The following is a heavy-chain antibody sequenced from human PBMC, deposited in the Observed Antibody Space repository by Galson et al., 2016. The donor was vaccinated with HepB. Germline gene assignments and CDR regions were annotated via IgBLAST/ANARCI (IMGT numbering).Heavy chain of an antibody. Sequence: SVKVSCKASGYRFTSYYIHWVRQAPGQGLEWMGCINPNSGGALFAQKFQGRVTMTRDTSSTTVSLEVNRLTSTDMFVYYCARGGAVADDAFHIWGQGTMVTVSS. CDR1: GYRFTSYY. CDR3: ARGGAVADDAFHI. V-gene: IGHV1-2*02. J-gene: IGHJ3*02. CDR2: INPNSGGA. D-gene: IGHD6-19*01.